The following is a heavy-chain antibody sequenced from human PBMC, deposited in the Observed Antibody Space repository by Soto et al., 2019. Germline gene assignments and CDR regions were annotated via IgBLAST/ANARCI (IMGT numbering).Heavy chain of an antibody. J-gene: IGHJ4*02. D-gene: IGHD3-22*01. Sequence: QVQLQESGPGLVKPSQTLSLTCTVSGGSISSGGYYWSWIRQPPGKGLEWIGYIYYSGSTYYTPSLKSRVTISVDTSKNQLSLKLSSVTAADTAVYYCASTIEDSSGYLSYWGQGTLVTVSS. CDR1: GGSISSGGYY. CDR2: IYYSGST. CDR3: ASTIEDSSGYLSY. V-gene: IGHV4-31*03.